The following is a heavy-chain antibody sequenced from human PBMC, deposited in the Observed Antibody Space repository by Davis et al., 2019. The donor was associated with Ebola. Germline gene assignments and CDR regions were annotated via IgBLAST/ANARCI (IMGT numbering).Heavy chain of an antibody. CDR3: ARETPGIAEDAFDI. Sequence: HTGGSLRLSCAASGFTFSSYWMHWVRQAPGKGLVWVSRINSYGSSTSYADSVKGRFTISRDNAKNTLYLQMNSLRAEDTAVYYCARETPGIAEDAFDIWGQGTMVTVSS. D-gene: IGHD6-13*01. J-gene: IGHJ3*02. V-gene: IGHV3-74*01. CDR1: GFTFSSYW. CDR2: INSYGSST.